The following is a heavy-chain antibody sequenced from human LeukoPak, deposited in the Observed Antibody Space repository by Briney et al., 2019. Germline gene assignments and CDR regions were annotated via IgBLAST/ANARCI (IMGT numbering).Heavy chain of an antibody. D-gene: IGHD3-3*01. Sequence: AASVKVSCKASGYTFTGYYMHWVRQAPGQGLEWMGWINPNSGGTNYAQKFQGWVTTTRDTSISTAYMELSRLRSDDTAVYYCARIGFGVDNNFDYWGQGTLVTVSS. CDR2: INPNSGGT. V-gene: IGHV1-2*04. J-gene: IGHJ4*02. CDR3: ARIGFGVDNNFDY. CDR1: GYTFTGYY.